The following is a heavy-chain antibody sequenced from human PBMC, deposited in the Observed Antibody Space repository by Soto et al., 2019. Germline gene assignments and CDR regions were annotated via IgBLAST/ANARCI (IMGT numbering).Heavy chain of an antibody. CDR3: ASGGAILEWPCPHGLGY. CDR1: GFTFSSYG. V-gene: IGHV3-33*01. CDR2: IWYDGSNK. Sequence: QVQLVESGGGVVQPGRSLRLSCAASGFTFSSYGMHWVRQAPGKGLEWVAVIWYDGSNKYYADSVKGRFTISRDNSKNTLYLQMNRLRAEDTAVYYCASGGAILEWPCPHGLGYWGQGTLVTVSS. J-gene: IGHJ4*02. D-gene: IGHD3-3*01.